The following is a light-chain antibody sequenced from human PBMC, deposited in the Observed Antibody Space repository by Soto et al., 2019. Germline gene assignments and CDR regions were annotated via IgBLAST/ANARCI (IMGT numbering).Light chain of an antibody. CDR1: SSDVGGYNY. V-gene: IGLV2-14*01. J-gene: IGLJ2*01. CDR2: KVS. CDR3: SSYTSTSTPVV. Sequence: QSALTQPASVSGSPGQSITISCTGTSSDVGGYNYVSWYQQYPGRVPKLLIYKVSNRPSGISNRFSGSKSGNTASLTISGLQAEDEADYYCSSYTSTSTPVVFGGGTQLTVL.